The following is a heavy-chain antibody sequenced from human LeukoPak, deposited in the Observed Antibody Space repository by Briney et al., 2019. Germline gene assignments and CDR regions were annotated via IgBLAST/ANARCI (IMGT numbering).Heavy chain of an antibody. Sequence: SETLSLTCTVSGGSISNYYWNWIRQPPGKGLEWIGYIYYSGRTKYNASLERRVTISVDKSKNQIPLSLSSVTAADAAGYYCARYAYSYGLGWFVPWGQGTLVTVSS. V-gene: IGHV4-59*01. CDR1: GGSISNYY. CDR2: IYYSGRT. CDR3: ARYAYSYGLGWFVP. J-gene: IGHJ5*02. D-gene: IGHD5-18*01.